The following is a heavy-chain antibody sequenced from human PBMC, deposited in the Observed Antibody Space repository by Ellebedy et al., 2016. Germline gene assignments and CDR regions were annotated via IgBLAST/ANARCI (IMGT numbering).Heavy chain of an antibody. D-gene: IGHD3-10*01. Sequence: GESLKISXAASGFIFSSSNNYMSWVRQAPGKGLEWISVIYSGGSTYYADSVQGRFTISRDNSKNTLDLHMNSLRAEDTAVYYCARAEGITILRGVMIYGMDVWGHGTTVTVSS. J-gene: IGHJ6*02. V-gene: IGHV3-53*01. CDR3: ARAEGITILRGVMIYGMDV. CDR1: GFIFSSSNNY. CDR2: IYSGGST.